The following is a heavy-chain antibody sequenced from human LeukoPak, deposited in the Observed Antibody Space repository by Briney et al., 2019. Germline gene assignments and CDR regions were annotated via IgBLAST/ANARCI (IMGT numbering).Heavy chain of an antibody. Sequence: PGGSLRLSCAASGFTFSIYSMNWVRQAPGRGLEWVSSISSSSSYIYYADSVKGRFTISRDNAKNSLYLQMNSLRAEDTAVYYCARDMSSSWYNDYYYGMDVWGQGTTVTVSS. CDR3: ARDMSSSWYNDYYYGMDV. CDR1: GFTFSIYS. CDR2: ISSSSSYI. V-gene: IGHV3-21*01. J-gene: IGHJ6*02. D-gene: IGHD6-13*01.